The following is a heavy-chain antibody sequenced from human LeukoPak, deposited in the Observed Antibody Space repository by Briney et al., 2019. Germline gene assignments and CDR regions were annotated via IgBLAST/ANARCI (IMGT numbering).Heavy chain of an antibody. CDR3: ATTGGSWYDGSFDY. CDR1: GFTFSNCG. D-gene: IGHD6-13*01. Sequence: GGSLRLSCAVSGFTFSNCGIHWVRQAPGKGLEWVAVMWYDGTNKYYADSVKGRFTISRDNSKNTVYLQLNSLRAEDTAVYYCATTGGSWYDGSFDYWGQGTLVTVSS. CDR2: MWYDGTNK. J-gene: IGHJ4*02. V-gene: IGHV3-33*01.